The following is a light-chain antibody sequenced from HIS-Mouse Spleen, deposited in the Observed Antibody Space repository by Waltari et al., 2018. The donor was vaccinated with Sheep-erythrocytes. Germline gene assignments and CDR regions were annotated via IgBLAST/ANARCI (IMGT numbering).Light chain of an antibody. V-gene: IGLV2-23*01. Sequence: QSALTHPASVSGSPGPSITIPCTGTSSAVGSYNIVSWYQQHPGKAPKLMIYEGSKRPSGVSNRFSGSKSGNTASLTISGLQAEDEADYYCCSYAGSSTWVFGGGTKLTVL. CDR3: CSYAGSSTWV. CDR2: EGS. J-gene: IGLJ3*02. CDR1: SSAVGSYNI.